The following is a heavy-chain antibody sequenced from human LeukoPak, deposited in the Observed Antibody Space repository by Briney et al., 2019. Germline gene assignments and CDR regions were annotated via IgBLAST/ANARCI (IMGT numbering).Heavy chain of an antibody. V-gene: IGHV3-7*01. D-gene: IGHD2-2*01. CDR1: GFIFSNYW. J-gene: IGHJ6*03. CDR3: ARDQHHYYYMDV. CDR2: ISQDGNAK. Sequence: GGSLRLSCATSGFIFSNYWMSWVRQVPGKGLEWVASISQDGNAKTYLDSVKGRFTISRDNAKNSLYLQMNSLRAEDTAVYYCARDQHHYYYMDVWGKGTTVTVSS.